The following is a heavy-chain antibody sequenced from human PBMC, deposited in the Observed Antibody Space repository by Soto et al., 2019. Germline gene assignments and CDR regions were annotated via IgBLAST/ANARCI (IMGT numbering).Heavy chain of an antibody. CDR1: GKSVDVDGAP. Sequence: PSRSQKRGISGKSVDVDGAPMDCNRQSPSRGLEWLGRTYYRSKWYNDYAVSVKSRITVTPDTSKNQFSLHLISVTPEDTAVYYCSSEFPHYESSDSYFDYPGQAALVTVSS. CDR3: SSEFPHYESSDSYFDY. J-gene: IGHJ4*02. V-gene: IGHV6-1*01. D-gene: IGHD3-22*01. CDR2: TYYRSKWYN.